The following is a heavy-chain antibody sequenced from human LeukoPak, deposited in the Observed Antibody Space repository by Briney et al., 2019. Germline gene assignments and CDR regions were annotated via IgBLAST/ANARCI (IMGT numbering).Heavy chain of an antibody. V-gene: IGHV1-24*01. CDR1: GYTLTELS. CDR2: FDPEDGET. Sequence: ASVKVPCKVSGYTLTELSMHWVRQAPGKGLEWMGGFDPEDGETIYAQKFQGRVTMTEDTSTDTAYMELSSLRSEDTAVYYCATRYDFWSGYNLYYFDYWGQGTLVTVSS. D-gene: IGHD3-3*01. CDR3: ATRYDFWSGYNLYYFDY. J-gene: IGHJ4*02.